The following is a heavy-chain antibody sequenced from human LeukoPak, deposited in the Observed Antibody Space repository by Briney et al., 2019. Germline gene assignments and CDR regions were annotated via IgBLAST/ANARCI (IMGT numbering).Heavy chain of an antibody. J-gene: IGHJ5*02. CDR3: ARRLTQYDCFDP. V-gene: IGHV6-1*01. D-gene: IGHD2-2*01. Sequence: SQTLSLTCAISGDSVSSNSVTWNWIRQSPSRGLEWLGRTYYRSTWYNDYAVSVRGRITVNPDTSRNQFSLHLNSVTPEDTAVYYCARRLTQYDCFDPWGQGILVTVSS. CDR2: TYYRSTWYN. CDR1: GDSVSSNSVT.